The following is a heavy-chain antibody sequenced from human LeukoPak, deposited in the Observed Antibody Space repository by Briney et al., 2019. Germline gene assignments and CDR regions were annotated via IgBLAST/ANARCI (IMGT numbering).Heavy chain of an antibody. J-gene: IGHJ5*02. CDR2: INHSGST. CDR3: AGNGPRWDFRVWFDP. V-gene: IGHV4-34*01. CDR1: GGSFSGYY. D-gene: IGHD3-10*01. Sequence: PSETLSLTCAVYGGSFSGYYWSWIRQPPGKGLEWMGEINHSGSTNYNPSLKSRVTISVDTSKNQFSLKLSSVTAADTAVDYFAGNGPRWDFRVWFDPWGQGTLVTVSS.